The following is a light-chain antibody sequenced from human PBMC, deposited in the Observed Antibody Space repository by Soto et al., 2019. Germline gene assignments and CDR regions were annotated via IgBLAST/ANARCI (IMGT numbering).Light chain of an antibody. V-gene: IGLV1-40*01. CDR1: SSNIGARYE. Sequence: QSVLTQPPSVSGAPGRTVTISCTGSSSNIGARYEVQWYQQVPGTAPKLLIYEDFRRPSGVPDRFSGSKSGASASLAITGLQSEDEADYYCQSYDSSLSSVVFGGGTKLTVL. CDR3: QSYDSSLSSVV. CDR2: EDF. J-gene: IGLJ3*02.